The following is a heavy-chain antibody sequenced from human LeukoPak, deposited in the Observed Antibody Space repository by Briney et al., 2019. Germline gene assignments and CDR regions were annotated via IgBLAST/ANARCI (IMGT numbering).Heavy chain of an antibody. V-gene: IGHV3-74*01. D-gene: IGHD3-22*01. CDR2: INSDGINT. CDR1: GFTFSNYW. J-gene: IGHJ5*02. Sequence: GGSLRLSCAASGFTFSNYWMHWVRQAPGKGLVWVSRINSDGINTSYADSVKGRFTISRDNAKNTLNLQMDSLRAEDTAVYYCARDLGQYYDTSDNWFDPWGQGTLVTVSS. CDR3: ARDLGQYYDTSDNWFDP.